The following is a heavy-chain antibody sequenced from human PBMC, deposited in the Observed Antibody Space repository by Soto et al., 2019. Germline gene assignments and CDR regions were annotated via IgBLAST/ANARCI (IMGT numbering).Heavy chain of an antibody. J-gene: IGHJ4*02. CDR1: GGSFSGYY. D-gene: IGHD2-8*01. CDR3: ARGYCTNGVCFTVYYFDY. V-gene: IGHV4-34*01. Sequence: QVQLQQWGAGLLKPSETLSLTCAVYGGSFSGYYWSWIRQPPGKGLEWIGEINHSGSTNYNPSLKSRVTISVDTSKNQCSLKLSSVTAADTAVYYCARGYCTNGVCFTVYYFDYWGQGTLVTVSS. CDR2: INHSGST.